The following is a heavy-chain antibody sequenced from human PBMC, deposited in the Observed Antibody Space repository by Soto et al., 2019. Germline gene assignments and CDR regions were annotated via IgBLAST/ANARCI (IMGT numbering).Heavy chain of an antibody. CDR1: GIIFSSYC. V-gene: IGHV3-74*01. Sequence: GGSLRLSCAASGIIFSSYCMHWVRQAPGKGLVWVSRINSDGSSTSYADSVKGRFTISRDNAKNTLYLQMNSLRVEDKAVYYCARTLDVCGAFFDYWGQGTRVTVSS. J-gene: IGHJ4*02. CDR2: INSDGSST. CDR3: ARTLDVCGAFFDY. D-gene: IGHD2-21*01.